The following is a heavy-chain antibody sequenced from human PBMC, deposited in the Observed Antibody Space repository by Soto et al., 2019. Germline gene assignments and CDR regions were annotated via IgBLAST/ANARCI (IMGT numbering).Heavy chain of an antibody. CDR2: ISAYNGNT. CDR1: GYTFTNFG. CDR3: ARIYPTRGSSWYTFLY. J-gene: IGHJ4*02. Sequence: ASVKVSCKASGYTFTNFGISWVRQAPGQGLEWMGWISAYNGNTKYSQKFQGRVTITRDTSASTAYVELSSLTSEDTAVYYCARIYPTRGSSWYTFLYWGQGTPVTVSS. V-gene: IGHV1-18*01. D-gene: IGHD6-13*01.